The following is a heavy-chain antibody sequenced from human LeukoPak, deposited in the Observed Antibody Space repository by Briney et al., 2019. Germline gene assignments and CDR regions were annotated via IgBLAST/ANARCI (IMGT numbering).Heavy chain of an antibody. Sequence: PGGSLRLSCAASGFTFISYSMNWVRQAPGKGLEWVSYISNSGGTIDYADSVKGRFTISRDNAKNSLYLQMNSLRAEDTAVYYCSRLRGSSYGYADYWGQGTLVTVSS. CDR3: SRLRGSSYGYADY. D-gene: IGHD5-18*01. J-gene: IGHJ4*02. CDR1: GFTFISYS. CDR2: ISNSGGTI. V-gene: IGHV3-48*04.